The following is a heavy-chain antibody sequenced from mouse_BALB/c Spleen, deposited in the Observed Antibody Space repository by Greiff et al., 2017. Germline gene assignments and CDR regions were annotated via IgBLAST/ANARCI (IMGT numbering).Heavy chain of an antibody. V-gene: IGHV1-7*01. CDR2: INPSTGYT. J-gene: IGHJ2*01. CDR1: GYTFTSYW. Sequence: VQLQQSGAELAKPGASVKMSCKASGYTFTSYWMHWVKQRPGQGLEWIGYINPSTGYTEYNQKFKDKATLTADKSSSTAYMQLSSLTSEDSAVYYCARSLRDFDYWGQGTTLTVSS. CDR3: ARSLRDFDY. D-gene: IGHD1-1*01.